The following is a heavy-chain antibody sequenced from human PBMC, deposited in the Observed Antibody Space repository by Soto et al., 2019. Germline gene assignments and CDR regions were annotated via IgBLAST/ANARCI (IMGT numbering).Heavy chain of an antibody. CDR3: AKTWFGEDDYGMGV. V-gene: IGHV3-30*18. J-gene: IGHJ6*02. CDR2: ISYDGSKK. CDR1: GFTFTSYG. D-gene: IGHD3-10*01. Sequence: GSLRLSCAASGFTFTSYGLHWVRQAPGKGLEWVAGISYDGSKKYFADSVKGRFTISRDNPRSTLFLDMNSLRGEDTAIYYCAKTWFGEDDYGMGVWGQGTTVTVSS.